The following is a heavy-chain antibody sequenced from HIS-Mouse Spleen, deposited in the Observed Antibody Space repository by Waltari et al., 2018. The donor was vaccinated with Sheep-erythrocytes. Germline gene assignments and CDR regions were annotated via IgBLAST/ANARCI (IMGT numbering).Heavy chain of an antibody. D-gene: IGHD4-4*01. CDR3: ARVLEPYSNPFNDAFDI. J-gene: IGHJ3*02. Sequence: QVQLVESGGGVVQPGRSLRLSCAASGFTFSSYAMHWVRQAPGKGLGWVAVIAYDGSNKYYADSVKGRFTISRDNSKNTLYLQMNSLRAEDTAVYYCARVLEPYSNPFNDAFDIWGQGTMVTVSS. CDR1: GFTFSSYA. CDR2: IAYDGSNK. V-gene: IGHV3-30-3*01.